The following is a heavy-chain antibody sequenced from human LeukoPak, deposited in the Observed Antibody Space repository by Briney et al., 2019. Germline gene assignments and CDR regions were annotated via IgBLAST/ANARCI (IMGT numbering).Heavy chain of an antibody. J-gene: IGHJ4*02. D-gene: IGHD3-22*01. CDR3: AKYDNSGRAGGY. Sequence: PERSLRLSCAASGFTFSNYGMHWVRQAPGKGLEWVAVIWYDGSNKYYADSVKGRFTISRDNSRNTLYLQMNSLRVEDTAMYYCAKYDNSGRAGGYWGQGTLVTVSS. V-gene: IGHV3-33*06. CDR2: IWYDGSNK. CDR1: GFTFSNYG.